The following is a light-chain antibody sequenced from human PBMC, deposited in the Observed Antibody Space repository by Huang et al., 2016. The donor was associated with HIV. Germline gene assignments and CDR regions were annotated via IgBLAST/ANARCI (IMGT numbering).Light chain of an antibody. CDR1: QSVSNN. CDR3: QQYNKWPRNT. Sequence: EIVMTQSPVTLSVSPGERAALSCRASQSVSNNVVWYQQKPGQAPRLLLCGAFNRATVIPARFNGSVSGTDVTLTISSLQPEDFVVCYCQQYNKWPRNTFGQGTKLEIK. V-gene: IGKV3-15*01. CDR2: GAF. J-gene: IGKJ2*01.